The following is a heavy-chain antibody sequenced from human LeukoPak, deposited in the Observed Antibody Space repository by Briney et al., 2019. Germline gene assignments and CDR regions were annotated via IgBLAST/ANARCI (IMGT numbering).Heavy chain of an antibody. CDR2: IYYSGST. CDR1: GGSISSYY. CDR3: ARSPERYGSGSSFHY. J-gene: IGHJ4*02. V-gene: IGHV4-59*01. Sequence: PSETLSLTCTVSGGSISSYYWSWIRQPPGKGLEWIGYIYYSGSTNYNPSLKSRVTISVDTSKNQFSLKLSSVTAADTAVYYCARSPERYGSGSSFHYWGQGTLVTVSS. D-gene: IGHD3-10*01.